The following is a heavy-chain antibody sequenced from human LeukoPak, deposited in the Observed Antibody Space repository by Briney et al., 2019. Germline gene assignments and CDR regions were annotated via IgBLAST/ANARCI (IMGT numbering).Heavy chain of an antibody. Sequence: SSVKVSCKASGYTFTGYYMHWVRQAPGQGLEWMGIINPSGGSTSYAQKFQGRVTMTRDTSTSTVYMELSSLRSEDTAVYYCARSSGRSPNRDYMDVWGKGTTVTISS. CDR1: GYTFTGYY. CDR2: INPSGGST. J-gene: IGHJ6*03. V-gene: IGHV1-46*01. CDR3: ARSSGRSPNRDYMDV. D-gene: IGHD1-14*01.